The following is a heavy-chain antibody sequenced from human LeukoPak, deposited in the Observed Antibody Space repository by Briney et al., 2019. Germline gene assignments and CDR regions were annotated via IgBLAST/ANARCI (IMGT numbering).Heavy chain of an antibody. CDR2: IYYGENT. Sequence: SETLSLTCTVSGGSISSGPYYWGWIRQPPGKGLEWIGNIYYGENTYYNPSLKSRVTISIDTSKNQFSLKLSSVTAADTAVYYCARVGVRGAQRPNWFDPWGQGTLVTVSS. CDR3: ARVGVRGAQRPNWFDP. V-gene: IGHV4-39*07. D-gene: IGHD3-10*01. J-gene: IGHJ5*02. CDR1: GGSISSGPYY.